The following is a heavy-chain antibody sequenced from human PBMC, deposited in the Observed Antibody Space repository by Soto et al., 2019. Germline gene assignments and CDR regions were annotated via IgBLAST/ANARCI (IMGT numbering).Heavy chain of an antibody. V-gene: IGHV1-46*01. CDR3: VRSSGGNFGIIIVVTNWFAP. Sequence: ADSVKGSCKAPRGTFTSSYINWVRQAPGQGLEWMGVINPHGGSTAYAQKFKGRVTLTRDTSASTVYMEVSSLTSEDTAMYYCVRSSGGNFGIIIVVTNWFAPWGQGTLVTVSS. CDR1: RGTFTSSY. D-gene: IGHD2-15*01. J-gene: IGHJ5*02. CDR2: INPHGGST.